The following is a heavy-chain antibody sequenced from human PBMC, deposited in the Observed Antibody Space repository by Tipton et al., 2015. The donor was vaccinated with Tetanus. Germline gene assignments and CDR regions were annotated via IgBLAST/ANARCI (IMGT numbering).Heavy chain of an antibody. CDR3: ARDSPDILLVPAV. CDR1: GFTFTRYA. CDR2: INGHGTNT. V-gene: IGHV3-74*01. D-gene: IGHD2-2*01. J-gene: IGHJ4*02. Sequence: SLRLSCAASGFTFTRYAMHWVRQAPGKGLMWVSRINGHGTNTAYADSVKGRFTISRDNAKNTLYLQMNSLRAEDTAVYYCARDSPDILLVPAVWGQGTLVTVSS.